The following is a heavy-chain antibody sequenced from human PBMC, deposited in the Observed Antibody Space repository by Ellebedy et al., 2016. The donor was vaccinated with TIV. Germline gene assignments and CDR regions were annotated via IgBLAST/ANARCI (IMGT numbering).Heavy chain of an antibody. D-gene: IGHD6-19*01. CDR1: GFTFSSYW. J-gene: IGHJ3*02. CDR3: ARGVRYSSGQDAFDI. Sequence: PGGSLRLSCAASGFTFSSYWMHWVRHVPGKGLAWVSRINSDGSSTSYADSVKGRFTISRDNAKNTLYLQMNSLRAEDTAVYYCARGVRYSSGQDAFDIWGQGTMVTVSS. CDR2: INSDGSST. V-gene: IGHV3-74*01.